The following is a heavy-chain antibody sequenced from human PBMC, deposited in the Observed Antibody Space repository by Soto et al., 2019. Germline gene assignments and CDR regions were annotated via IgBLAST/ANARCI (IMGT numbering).Heavy chain of an antibody. J-gene: IGHJ4*02. CDR1: GFTFSSYA. CDR2: ISYDGSNK. V-gene: IGHV3-30-3*01. Sequence: QVQLVESGGGVVQPGRSLRLSWAASGFTFSSYALHWFRQAPGKGLEWVAVISYDGSNKYYADSVKGRFTISRDNSKNTLYVQMNSLRGEDTAVYYCARGPSSLTRFDYWGQGTLVTVSS. D-gene: IGHD2-2*01. CDR3: ARGPSSLTRFDY.